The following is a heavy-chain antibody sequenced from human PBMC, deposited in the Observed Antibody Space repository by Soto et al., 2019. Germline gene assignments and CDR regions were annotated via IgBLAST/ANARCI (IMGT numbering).Heavy chain of an antibody. J-gene: IGHJ4*02. Sequence: GGSLRLSCAASGFTFSSYGMHWVRQAPGKGLEWVAVIWYDGSNKYYADSVKGRFTISRDNSKNTLYLQMNSLRAEDTAVYYCARDSSSSWYYFDYWGQGTLVTVSS. CDR3: ARDSSSSWYYFDY. V-gene: IGHV3-33*01. D-gene: IGHD6-13*01. CDR1: GFTFSSYG. CDR2: IWYDGSNK.